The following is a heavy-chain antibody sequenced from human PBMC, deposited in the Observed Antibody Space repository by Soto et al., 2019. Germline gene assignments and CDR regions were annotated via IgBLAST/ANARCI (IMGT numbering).Heavy chain of an antibody. V-gene: IGHV3-23*01. Sequence: EVQLLESGGGLVQPGGSLRLSCAASGFTFSEYAMTWVRQAPGKGLEWVSVIGGAGSNIYYADSVEGRFTVSRDDSKNTLYLRMDSLIVEDTAVYYCANDFVSRNGVYDPYYIRGPGTMVTVSS. CDR2: IGGAGSNI. CDR3: ANDFVSRNGVYDPYYI. D-gene: IGHD3-10*01. CDR1: GFTFSEYA. J-gene: IGHJ3*01.